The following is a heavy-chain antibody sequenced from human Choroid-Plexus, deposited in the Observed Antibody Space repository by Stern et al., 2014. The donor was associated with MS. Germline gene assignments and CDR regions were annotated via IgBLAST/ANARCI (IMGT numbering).Heavy chain of an antibody. J-gene: IGHJ5*02. Sequence: VQLVESGGGVVQPGRPLRLSCVASGFTFRSCAMHWVRQAPGKGLEWVACVSYGGSNKDYADSGKGRFTISRDNSQNTLYMQMSSLRPEDTAVYYCAKDRQYLTYFFDHWGQGSLVTVSS. V-gene: IGHV3-30*18. CDR2: VSYGGSNK. CDR3: AKDRQYLTYFFDH. CDR1: GFTFRSCA. D-gene: IGHD2/OR15-2a*01.